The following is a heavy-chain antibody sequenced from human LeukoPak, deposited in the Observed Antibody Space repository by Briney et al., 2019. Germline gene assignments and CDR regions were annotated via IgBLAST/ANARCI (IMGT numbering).Heavy chain of an antibody. Sequence: PSETLSLTCTVSGGSISSYYWSWIRQPPGKGLEWIGEINHSGSTNYNPSLKSRVTISVDTSKNQFSLKLSSVTAADTAVYYCARVRRSGPRRYFDYWGQGTLVTVSS. D-gene: IGHD6-19*01. CDR2: INHSGST. J-gene: IGHJ4*02. V-gene: IGHV4-34*01. CDR3: ARVRRSGPRRYFDY. CDR1: GGSISSYY.